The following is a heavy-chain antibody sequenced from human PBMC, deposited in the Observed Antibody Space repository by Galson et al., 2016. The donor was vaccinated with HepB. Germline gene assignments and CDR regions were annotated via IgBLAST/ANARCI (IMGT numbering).Heavy chain of an antibody. D-gene: IGHD6-19*01. CDR3: ALENGRQQWLEKFFQY. V-gene: IGHV3-21*01. CDR2: ISSSSSYI. CDR1: GFTFSSYS. J-gene: IGHJ4*02. Sequence: SLRLSCAASGFTFSSYSMNWVRQAPGKGLEWVSSISSSSSYIYYADSVRGRFTISRDNAKNSLYLQMNSLRDGDTALYYCALENGRQQWLEKFFQYWGQGTLVAVSS.